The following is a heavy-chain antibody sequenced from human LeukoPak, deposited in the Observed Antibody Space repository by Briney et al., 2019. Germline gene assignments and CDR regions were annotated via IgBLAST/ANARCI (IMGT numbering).Heavy chain of an antibody. J-gene: IGHJ4*02. V-gene: IGHV3-49*04. CDR2: IRSKAYGGTT. CDR3: TSRDCSGGSCYRYYFDY. CDR1: GFTFSTYA. Sequence: GGSLRLSCAASGFTFSTYAMNWVRQAPGKGLEWVSFIRSKAYGGTTEYAASVKGRFTISRDDSKSIAYLQMDTLKTEDTAVYYCTSRDCSGGSCYRYYFDYWGQGTLVTVSS. D-gene: IGHD2-15*01.